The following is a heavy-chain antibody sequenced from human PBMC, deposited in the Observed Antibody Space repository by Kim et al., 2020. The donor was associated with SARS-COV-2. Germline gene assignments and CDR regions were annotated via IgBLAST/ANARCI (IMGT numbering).Heavy chain of an antibody. Sequence: SLKSRITISVGTSKNQFSLELRSVTAADTAVYYCARHQGVTSFRAATLDYWGQGTLVTVSS. J-gene: IGHJ4*02. CDR3: ARHQGVTSFRAATLDY. V-gene: IGHV4-59*08. D-gene: IGHD2-21*02.